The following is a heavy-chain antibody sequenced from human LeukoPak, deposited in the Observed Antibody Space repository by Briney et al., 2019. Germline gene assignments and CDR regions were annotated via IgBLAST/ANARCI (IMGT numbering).Heavy chain of an antibody. CDR1: GFTFSDHY. V-gene: IGHV3-72*01. CDR2: TRNKANSYTT. J-gene: IGHJ4*02. CDR3: ARARDY. Sequence: PGESLKISCAASGFTFSDHYMDWVRQAPGKGLEWVGRTRNKANSYTTEYAASVKGRFTISRDDSKNSLYLQMNSLKTEDTAVYYCARARDYWGQGTLVTVSS.